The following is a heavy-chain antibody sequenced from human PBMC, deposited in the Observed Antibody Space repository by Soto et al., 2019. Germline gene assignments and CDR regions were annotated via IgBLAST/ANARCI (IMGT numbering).Heavy chain of an antibody. Sequence: QVQLVQSGAEVKKPGSSVKVSCKASGGTFSSYAISWVRQAPGQGLEWMGGIIPIFGTANYAQKFQVRVTITADESTRTAYMELSSLRSEDTAVYYCARLAVVPAAPGMDVWGQGTTVTVSS. J-gene: IGHJ6*02. V-gene: IGHV1-69*01. D-gene: IGHD2-2*01. CDR2: IIPIFGTA. CDR1: GGTFSSYA. CDR3: ARLAVVPAAPGMDV.